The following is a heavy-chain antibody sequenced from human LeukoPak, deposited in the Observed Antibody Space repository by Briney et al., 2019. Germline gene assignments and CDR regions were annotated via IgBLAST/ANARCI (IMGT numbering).Heavy chain of an antibody. J-gene: IGHJ3*01. CDR1: GGSLSSGSYD. D-gene: IGHD3-16*01. CDR3: AHFRGGAFDF. V-gene: IGHV4-39*01. CDR2: IYYSGST. Sequence: SETLSLTCTVSGGSLSSGSYDWGWSRPPPGKGLEWIGSIYYSGSTYYNPSLKSRVTISVDTSKNQFALKLSSVTAADTAVYYCAHFRGGAFDFWGQGTMVTVSA.